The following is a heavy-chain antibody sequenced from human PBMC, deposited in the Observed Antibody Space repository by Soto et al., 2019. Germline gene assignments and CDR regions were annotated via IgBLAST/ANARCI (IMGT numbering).Heavy chain of an antibody. Sequence: SESLSLTCTVSGGSISSSSYYWGWLRQPPGKGLEWIGSIYHSGSTHYNPSLKSRVTISVDTSKNQFSLKLSSATAADTAVYYCARQHCYDRSGYYSGLNFDYWGQGALVTVS. CDR3: ARQHCYDRSGYYSGLNFDY. J-gene: IGHJ4*02. V-gene: IGHV4-39*01. D-gene: IGHD3-22*01. CDR2: IYHSGST. CDR1: GGSISSSSYY.